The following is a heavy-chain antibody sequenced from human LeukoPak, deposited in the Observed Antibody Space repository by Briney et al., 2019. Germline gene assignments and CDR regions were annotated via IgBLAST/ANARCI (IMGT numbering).Heavy chain of an antibody. Sequence: GGSLRLSCAASGFTFSSYAMSWVRQAPGKGLEWVSAISGSGGSTYYADSVKGRFTISRGNAKNSLYLQMNSLRAEDTALYYCAREYNWNPFDIWGQGTMVTVSS. V-gene: IGHV3-23*01. CDR3: AREYNWNPFDI. D-gene: IGHD1-20*01. J-gene: IGHJ3*02. CDR1: GFTFSSYA. CDR2: ISGSGGST.